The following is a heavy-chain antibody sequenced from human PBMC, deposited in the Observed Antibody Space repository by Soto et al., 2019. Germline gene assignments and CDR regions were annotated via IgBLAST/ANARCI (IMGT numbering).Heavy chain of an antibody. CDR1: GYTFTSYG. D-gene: IGHD3-10*01. CDR3: ARVGELLWFGELPNAHCYFDY. J-gene: IGHJ4*02. Sequence: ASVKVSCKASGYTFTSYGISWVRQAPGQGLEWMGWISAYNGNTNYAQKLQGRVTMTTDTSTSTAYMELRSLRSDDTAVYYCARVGELLWFGELPNAHCYFDYWGQGTLVTVS. CDR2: ISAYNGNT. V-gene: IGHV1-18*01.